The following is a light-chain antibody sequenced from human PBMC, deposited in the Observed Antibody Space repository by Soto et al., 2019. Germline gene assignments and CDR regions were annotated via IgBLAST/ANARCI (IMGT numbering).Light chain of an antibody. CDR3: QQYHNWPPIT. CDR2: GAS. V-gene: IGKV3-15*01. CDR1: QSLSSN. J-gene: IGKJ5*01. Sequence: EIVLMPSPATLVVSPGERATLSCRASQSLSSNLAWYQQKPGQAPRLLIYGASTRAAGIPARFSGSGSGTEFTLTISSLQSEDFAVYYCQQYHNWPPITFGQGTRLEIK.